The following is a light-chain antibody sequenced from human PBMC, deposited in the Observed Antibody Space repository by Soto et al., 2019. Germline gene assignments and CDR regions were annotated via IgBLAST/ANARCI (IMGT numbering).Light chain of an antibody. CDR2: GAS. CDR1: QSVSSSY. Sequence: EIVLTQSPGTLSLSPGERATLSCRASQSVSSSYLAWYQQKPGQAPRLLIYGASSRATCIPDTFSGSGFGTNFSLTISRLEPEDFAVYYCQQYGSSPMFTFGPGTKVDIK. CDR3: QQYGSSPMFT. V-gene: IGKV3-20*01. J-gene: IGKJ3*01.